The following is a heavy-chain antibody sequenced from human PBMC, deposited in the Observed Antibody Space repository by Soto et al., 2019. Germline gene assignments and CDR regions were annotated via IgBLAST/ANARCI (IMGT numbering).Heavy chain of an antibody. CDR1: GGTFSSYT. V-gene: IGHV1-69*04. Sequence: SVKVSCKASGGTFSSYTISWVRQAPGQGLEWMGRIIPILGIANYAQKFQGRVTITADKSTSTAYMELSSLRSEDTAVYYCAREAYGDYSAYDYWGQGTLVTVSS. J-gene: IGHJ4*02. D-gene: IGHD4-17*01. CDR3: AREAYGDYSAYDY. CDR2: IIPILGIA.